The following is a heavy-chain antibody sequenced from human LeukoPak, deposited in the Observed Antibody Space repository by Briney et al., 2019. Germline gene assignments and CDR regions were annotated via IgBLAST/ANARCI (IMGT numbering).Heavy chain of an antibody. Sequence: ASVKVSCKASGYTFTSYYMHWVRQAPGQGLEWMGIINPSGDSTSYAQKFQGRVTMTRDMSTSTDDMELSSLRSEDTAVYYWARDNSVGDNAWWFDPWGQGTLVTVSS. CDR2: INPSGDST. D-gene: IGHD1-26*01. V-gene: IGHV1-46*01. CDR3: ARDNSVGDNAWWFDP. CDR1: GYTFTSYY. J-gene: IGHJ5*02.